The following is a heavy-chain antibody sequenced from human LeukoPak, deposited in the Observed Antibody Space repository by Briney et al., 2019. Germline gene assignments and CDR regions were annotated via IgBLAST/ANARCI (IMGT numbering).Heavy chain of an antibody. CDR1: GFTFSRYA. D-gene: IGHD3-3*02. J-gene: IGHJ4*02. CDR3: AKHFWSGYYPYFDY. CDR2: ISGSGGST. Sequence: GGSLRLSCAASGFTFSRYAMNWVRQAPGKGLAWVSTISGSGGSTKYADSVKGRFTISRDNSKNTLYLQMNSLRAEDTAVYYCAKHFWSGYYPYFDYWGQGTQVTVSS. V-gene: IGHV3-23*01.